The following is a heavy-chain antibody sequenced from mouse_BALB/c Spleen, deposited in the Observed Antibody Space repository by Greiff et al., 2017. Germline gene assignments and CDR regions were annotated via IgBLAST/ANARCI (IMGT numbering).Heavy chain of an antibody. CDR1: GFAFSSYD. D-gene: IGHD2-10*02. J-gene: IGHJ2*01. CDR2: ISSGGGST. Sequence: DVHLVESGGGLVKPGGSLKLSCAASGFAFSSYDMSWVRQTPEKRLEWVAYISSGGGSTYYPDTVKGRFTISRDNAKNTLYLQMSSLKSEDTAMYYCARQQYGNFYYFDYWGQGTTLTVSS. CDR3: ARQQYGNFYYFDY. V-gene: IGHV5-12-1*01.